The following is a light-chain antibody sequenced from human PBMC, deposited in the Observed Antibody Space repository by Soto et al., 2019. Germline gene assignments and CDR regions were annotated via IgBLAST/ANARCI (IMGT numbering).Light chain of an antibody. J-gene: IGKJ4*01. CDR3: QQYGSSPT. CDR1: QSVSSSY. V-gene: IGKV3-20*01. CDR2: GAS. Sequence: EVVLTQSPVTLSLSPGERATLSCRASQSVSSSYLAWYQQKPGQAPRLLIYGASSRATGIPVRFSRSGSGTDFTLTISRLEPEDFAVYYCQQYGSSPTFGGGTKVDIK.